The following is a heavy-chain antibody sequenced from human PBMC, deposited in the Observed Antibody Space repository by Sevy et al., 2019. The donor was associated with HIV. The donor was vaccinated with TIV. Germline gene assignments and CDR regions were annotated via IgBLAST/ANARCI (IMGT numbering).Heavy chain of an antibody. J-gene: IGHJ4*02. CDR1: GYTFTNYG. V-gene: IGHV1-18*01. D-gene: IGHD6-6*01. Sequence: ASVKVSCKASGYTFTNYGISWVRQAPGQGLEWMGWISGYNDNTNYAQKFQGRVTLTTDTSTSTAYMELRSLTSDDTAVCYCARSHLNVVRHLLYWGQGTLVTVSS. CDR2: ISGYNDNT. CDR3: ARSHLNVVRHLLY.